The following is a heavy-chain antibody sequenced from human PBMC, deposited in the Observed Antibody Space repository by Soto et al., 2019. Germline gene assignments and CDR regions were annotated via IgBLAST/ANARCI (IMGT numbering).Heavy chain of an antibody. J-gene: IGHJ3*02. V-gene: IGHV4-34*01. D-gene: IGHD6-19*01. CDR3: ARGGSSDWQVALDM. CDR2: SNHRGSN. Sequence: SLTCDVSGGSFGTYYWNWIRQSPGKGLEWIGESNHRGSNNYSPSLKSRVTISLDTSKNQFSLKLTSVTAADTAVYYCARGGSSDWQVALDMWGQGTMVTVSS. CDR1: GGSFGTYY.